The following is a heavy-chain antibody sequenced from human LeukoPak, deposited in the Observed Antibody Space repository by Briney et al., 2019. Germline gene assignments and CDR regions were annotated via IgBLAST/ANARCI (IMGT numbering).Heavy chain of an antibody. Sequence: GGSLRLSCAGSGFTFNTSAMSWVRQTPGKGLEWVSAISGSGRSTYYTDSVRGRFTISRDNSKNTLYLQMNSLRAEDTAVYFCAKGRGTRVYNWFDTWGQGILVTVSS. V-gene: IGHV3-23*01. D-gene: IGHD1-26*01. CDR3: AKGRGTRVYNWFDT. J-gene: IGHJ5*02. CDR2: ISGSGRST. CDR1: GFTFNTSA.